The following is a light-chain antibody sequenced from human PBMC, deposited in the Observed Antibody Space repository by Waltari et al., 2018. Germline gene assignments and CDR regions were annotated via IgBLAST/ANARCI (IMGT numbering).Light chain of an antibody. CDR2: DAS. Sequence: DIQMTQSPSSLSASVGDRVTITCRASQDIRNSLAWYQQKPGKAPKLLLYDASRLQSGVPSRFSGSGSGTDYTLTISSLQPEDFATYYCQQYYTMFPYTFGQGTKLEIK. CDR1: QDIRNS. V-gene: IGKV1-NL1*01. CDR3: QQYYTMFPYT. J-gene: IGKJ2*01.